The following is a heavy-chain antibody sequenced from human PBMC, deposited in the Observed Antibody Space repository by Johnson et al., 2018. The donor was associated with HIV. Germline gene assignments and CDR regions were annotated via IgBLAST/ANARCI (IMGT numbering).Heavy chain of an antibody. Sequence: VQLVESGGGLVQPGGSLKLSCAASGFTFSGSAMHWVRQASGKGLEWVGRIRSKANSYATAYAASVKGRFTISRDDSKNTAYLQMNSLRAEDTAVYYCARDCTGGVCLNDAFDIWGQGTMVTVSS. CDR1: GFTFSGSA. CDR3: ARDCTGGVCLNDAFDI. D-gene: IGHD2-8*02. V-gene: IGHV3-73*02. J-gene: IGHJ3*02. CDR2: IRSKANSYAT.